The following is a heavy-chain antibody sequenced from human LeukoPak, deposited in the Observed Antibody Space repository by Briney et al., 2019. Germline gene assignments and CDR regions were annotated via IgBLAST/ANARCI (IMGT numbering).Heavy chain of an antibody. CDR1: GYTFTGYY. D-gene: IGHD3-10*01. J-gene: IGHJ6*03. CDR3: ARAGRGAGSAPGYYYYYMDV. V-gene: IGHV1-2*06. CDR2: INPNSGGT. Sequence: ASVKVSCKASGYTFTGYYMHWVRQAPGQGLEWMGRINPNSGGTNYAQKFQGRVTMTRDTSISTAYMELSRLRSDDTAVYYCARAGRGAGSAPGYYYYYMDVWGKGTTVTVSS.